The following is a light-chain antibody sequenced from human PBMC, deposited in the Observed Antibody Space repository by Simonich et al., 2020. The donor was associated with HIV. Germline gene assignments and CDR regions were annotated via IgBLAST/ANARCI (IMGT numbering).Light chain of an antibody. Sequence: ILMTQSLATLSVSPVERATLSCRASQSVSSNLAWYPQKPGHAPRLVIYGTSTRATVIPARFSGSGSGTEFTLTISSMQSEDFAVYDCQQYDNWPLTFGPGTKVDIK. CDR3: QQYDNWPLT. V-gene: IGKV3-15*01. CDR1: QSVSSN. CDR2: GTS. J-gene: IGKJ3*01.